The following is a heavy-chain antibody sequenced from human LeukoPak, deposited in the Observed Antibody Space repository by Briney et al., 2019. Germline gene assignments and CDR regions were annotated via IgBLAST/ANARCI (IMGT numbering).Heavy chain of an antibody. Sequence: SETLSLTCTVSGGSISSYYWSWIRQPPGKGLEWIGYTYYSGSTNYNPSLKSRVTISVDTSKNQFSLKLSSVTAADTAVYYCARRNGLGIFDYWGQGTLVTVSS. CDR3: ARRNGLGIFDY. D-gene: IGHD2-8*01. J-gene: IGHJ4*02. V-gene: IGHV4-59*08. CDR2: TYYSGST. CDR1: GGSISSYY.